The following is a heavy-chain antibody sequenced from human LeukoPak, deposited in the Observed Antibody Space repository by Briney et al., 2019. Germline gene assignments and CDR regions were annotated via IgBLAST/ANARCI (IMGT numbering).Heavy chain of an antibody. CDR2: IYYSGTT. Sequence: SETLSLTCTVSGGSISTYYWSWIRQPPGEGLEWIGSIYYSGTTHSNPSLKSRATISVDTSKNHLSLKVSSVTAADTAVYYCARVAPITMVRGRWARGDNWFDPWGQGTLVTVSS. V-gene: IGHV4-59*01. D-gene: IGHD3-10*01. CDR1: GGSISTYY. CDR3: ARVAPITMVRGRWARGDNWFDP. J-gene: IGHJ5*02.